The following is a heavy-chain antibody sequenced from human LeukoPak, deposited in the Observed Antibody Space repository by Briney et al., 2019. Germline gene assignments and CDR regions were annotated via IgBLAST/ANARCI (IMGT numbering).Heavy chain of an antibody. D-gene: IGHD3-10*01. CDR2: TYYRSKWYI. CDR1: GDSVSSYSAG. CDR3: TGGGLVQGVTHWFAP. Sequence: SQTLSLTCAISGDSVSSYSAGWNWIRQSPSRGLEWLGRTYYRSKWYIDYAVSVKSRITINPDTSKNRFSLQLDSVTPEDTAVYYCTGGGLVQGVTHWFAPWSQGTLVTVSS. V-gene: IGHV6-1*01. J-gene: IGHJ5*02.